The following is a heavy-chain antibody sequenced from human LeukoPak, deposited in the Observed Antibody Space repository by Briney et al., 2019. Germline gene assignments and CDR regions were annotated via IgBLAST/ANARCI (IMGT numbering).Heavy chain of an antibody. V-gene: IGHV3-30-3*01. CDR1: GFTFSSYA. CDR2: ISYDGSNK. CDR3: ARDKEEGYFDY. J-gene: IGHJ4*02. Sequence: GGSLRLSCAASGFTFSSYAMHWVRQAPGKGLEWVAVISYDGSNKYYADSVKGRFTISRDNSKNTLYLQMNSLRAEDTAVYYCARDKEEGYFDYWDQGTLVTVSS.